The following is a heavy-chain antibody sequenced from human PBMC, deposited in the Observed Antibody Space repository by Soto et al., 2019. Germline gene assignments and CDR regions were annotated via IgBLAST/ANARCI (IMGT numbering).Heavy chain of an antibody. CDR3: ARSPDQWLVDY. J-gene: IGHJ4*02. Sequence: SETLSLTCTVSGGSISSGGYYWSWIRQHPGKGLEWIGYIYYSGSTYYNPSLKSRVTISVDTSKNQFSLKLSSVTAADTAVYYCARSPDQWLVDYWGQGTLVTVSS. D-gene: IGHD6-19*01. CDR2: IYYSGST. CDR1: GGSISSGGYY. V-gene: IGHV4-31*03.